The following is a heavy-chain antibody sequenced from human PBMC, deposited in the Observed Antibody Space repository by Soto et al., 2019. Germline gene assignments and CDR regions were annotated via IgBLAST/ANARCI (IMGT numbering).Heavy chain of an antibody. CDR3: ARDLPAAGHGD. V-gene: IGHV1-69*13. J-gene: IGHJ4*02. Sequence: SGKVSCKASGGTLSSYAISWVRQAPGQGLEWMGGIIPIFGTANYAQKFQGRVTITADESTSTAYMELSSLRSEDTAVYYCARDLPAAGHGDWGQGTLVTVSS. CDR2: IIPIFGTA. D-gene: IGHD6-13*01. CDR1: GGTLSSYA.